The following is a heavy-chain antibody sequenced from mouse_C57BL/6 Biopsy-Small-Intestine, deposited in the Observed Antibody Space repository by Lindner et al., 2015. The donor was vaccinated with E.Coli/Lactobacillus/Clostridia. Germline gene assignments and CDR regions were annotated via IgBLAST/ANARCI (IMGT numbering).Heavy chain of an antibody. J-gene: IGHJ4*01. CDR2: IIPVLGVT. CDR1: GGISNSYA. D-gene: IGHD1-1*02. CDR3: ARYYDSSGGAHGWFDP. Sequence: SVKVSCKASGGISNSYAISWVRQAPGQGLEWMGGIIPVLGVTNDAQKFQGRVTLTADKSTNTVYMELSSLTSEDTAVYYCARYYDSSGGAHGWFDPWGQGTLVTVSS. V-gene: IGHV1-55*01.